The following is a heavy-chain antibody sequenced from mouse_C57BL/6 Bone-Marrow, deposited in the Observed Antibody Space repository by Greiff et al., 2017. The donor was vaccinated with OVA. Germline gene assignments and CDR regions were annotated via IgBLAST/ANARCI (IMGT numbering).Heavy chain of an antibody. CDR3: TTTPDDYYATGFDY. V-gene: IGHV14-4*01. J-gene: IGHJ2*01. CDR2: IDPENGDT. CDR1: GFNIKDDY. Sequence: VQLQQSGAELVRPGASVKLSCTASGFNIKDDYMHWVKQRPEQGLEWIGWIDPENGDTEYASKFQGKATITADTSSNTAYLQLSSLTSEDTAVYYCTTTPDDYYATGFDYWGQGTTLTVSS. D-gene: IGHD2-3*01.